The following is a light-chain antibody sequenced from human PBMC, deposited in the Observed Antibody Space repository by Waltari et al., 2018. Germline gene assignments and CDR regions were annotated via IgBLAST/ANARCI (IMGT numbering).Light chain of an antibody. CDR3: QQYYSTPLT. Sequence: DIVMTQSPDSLAVSLGERATINCKSSQRVLYSSHNKDYLAWDQQKPGQPPKLLLYWASTRESGVPDRFSGSGSGTDFTLTISSLQAEDVAVYYCQQYYSTPLTFGGGTKVEIK. CDR1: QRVLYSSHNKDY. J-gene: IGKJ4*01. V-gene: IGKV4-1*01. CDR2: WAS.